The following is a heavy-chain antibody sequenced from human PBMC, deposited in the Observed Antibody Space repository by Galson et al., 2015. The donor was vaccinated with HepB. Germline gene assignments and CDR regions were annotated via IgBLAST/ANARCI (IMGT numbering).Heavy chain of an antibody. CDR3: AKGGSGSPLFYIDY. J-gene: IGHJ4*02. CDR2: ISDDGGST. Sequence: SLRLSCAASGFTFSNYVMNWVRQAPGKGLEWVSVISDDGGSTYYADSVKGRFTISRNNSNNTLYLQMNSLRAEDTAIYYCAKGGSGSPLFYIDYWGQGTLVTVSS. CDR1: GFTFSNYV. V-gene: IGHV3-23*01. D-gene: IGHD3-10*01.